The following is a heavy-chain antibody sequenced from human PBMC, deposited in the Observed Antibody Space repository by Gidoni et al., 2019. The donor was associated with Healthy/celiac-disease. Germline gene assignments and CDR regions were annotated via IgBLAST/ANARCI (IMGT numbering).Heavy chain of an antibody. CDR2: INHSGRT. V-gene: IGHV4-34*01. Sequence: QVQLQQWGAGLLKLSETLSLTCAVDGGSFSGYYWSWIRQPPGKGLEWIGEINHSGRTNYNPSLKSQVTLSVDTSKNQFSLKLSSVTAADTAVYYCARGKPYDSSGTGYFDYWGQGTLVTVSS. CDR3: ARGKPYDSSGTGYFDY. D-gene: IGHD3-22*01. CDR1: GGSFSGYY. J-gene: IGHJ4*02.